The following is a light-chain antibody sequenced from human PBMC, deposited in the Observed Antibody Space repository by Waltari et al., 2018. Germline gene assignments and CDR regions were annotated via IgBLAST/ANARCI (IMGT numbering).Light chain of an antibody. V-gene: IGLV2-23*02. CDR3: CSYAGSSTFDVV. CDR2: DVS. J-gene: IGLJ2*01. CDR1: SSDVGGYNY. Sequence: QSALTQPASVSGSPGQSITISCTGTSSDVGGYNYVPWYQQHPGKAPKLMIYDVSKRPSGVSNRFSGSKSGNTASLTISGLQAEDEADYYCCSYAGSSTFDVVFGGGTKLTVL.